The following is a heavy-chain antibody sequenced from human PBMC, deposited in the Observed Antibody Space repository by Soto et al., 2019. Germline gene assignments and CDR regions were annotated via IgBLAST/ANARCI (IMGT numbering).Heavy chain of an antibody. V-gene: IGHV3-9*01. CDR3: AKDLDSNYGDAFDI. CDR1: GFTFDDYA. Sequence: EVQLVESGGGLVQPGRSLRLSCAASGFTFDDYAMHWVRQAPGKGLEWVSGISWNSDNIVYADSVKGRFTISRDNAQNSLYLQMIRLRAEDTALYYCAKDLDSNYGDAFDIWGQGTMVTVSS. J-gene: IGHJ3*02. CDR2: ISWNSDNI. D-gene: IGHD4-4*01.